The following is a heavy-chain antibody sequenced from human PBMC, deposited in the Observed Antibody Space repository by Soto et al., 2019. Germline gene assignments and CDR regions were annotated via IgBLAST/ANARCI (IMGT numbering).Heavy chain of an antibody. CDR3: AKDRGSYPALDY. J-gene: IGHJ4*02. D-gene: IGHD1-26*01. CDR1: GFTFSSYG. CDR2: ISYDGSNK. Sequence: GGSLRLSCAASGFTFSSYGMHWVRQAPGKGLEWVAVISYDGSNKYYADSVKGRFTISRDNSKNTLYLQMNSLRAEDTAVYYCAKDRGSYPALDYWGQGTLVTVSS. V-gene: IGHV3-30*18.